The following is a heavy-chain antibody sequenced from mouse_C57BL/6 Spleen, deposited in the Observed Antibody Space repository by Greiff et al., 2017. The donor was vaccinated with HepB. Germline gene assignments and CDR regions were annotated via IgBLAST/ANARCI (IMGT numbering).Heavy chain of an antibody. CDR1: GYAFTNYL. CDR2: INPGSGGT. CDR3: ARRNYDSFAY. J-gene: IGHJ3*01. D-gene: IGHD2-4*01. V-gene: IGHV1-54*01. Sequence: LQESGAELVRPGTSVKVSCKASGYAFTNYLIEWVKQRPGQGLEWIGVINPGSGGTNYNEKFKGKATLTADKSSSTAYMQLSSLTSEDSAVYVCARRNYDSFAYWGQGTLVTVSA.